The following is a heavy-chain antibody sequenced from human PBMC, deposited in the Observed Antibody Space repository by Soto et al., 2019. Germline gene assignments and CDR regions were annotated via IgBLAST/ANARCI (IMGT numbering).Heavy chain of an antibody. J-gene: IGHJ3*01. Sequence: GSLRLSCAASGLTVSGKKYVAWVRQAPGKGLEWVSALYDVDGSFYADSVKGRFTTSSDSSKTTVYLQMSGLRPDDTAVYYCATWHEREHAYDVWGQGTTVTVSS. CDR3: ATWHEREHAYDV. CDR1: GLTVSGKKY. V-gene: IGHV3-53*01. CDR2: LYDVDGS. D-gene: IGHD1-1*01.